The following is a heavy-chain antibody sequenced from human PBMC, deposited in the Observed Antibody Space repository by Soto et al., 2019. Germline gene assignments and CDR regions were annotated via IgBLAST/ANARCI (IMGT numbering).Heavy chain of an antibody. V-gene: IGHV4-61*08. CDR1: GGTISSGDYY. Sequence: SETLSLTCTVSGGTISSGDYYWSWIRQPPGKGLEWIGYIYYSGSTNYNPSLKSRVTISVDTSKNQFSLKLSSVTAADTAVYYCAIDQGPAALLGWLAPWSQGTLVTVSS. D-gene: IGHD2-2*01. CDR3: AIDQGPAALLGWLAP. CDR2: IYYSGST. J-gene: IGHJ5*02.